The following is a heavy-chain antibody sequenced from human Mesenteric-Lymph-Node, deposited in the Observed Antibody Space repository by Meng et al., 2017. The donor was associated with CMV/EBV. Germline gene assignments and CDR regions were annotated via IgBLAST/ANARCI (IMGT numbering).Heavy chain of an antibody. CDR3: ARISRRGYQIYYYYGMDV. D-gene: IGHD3-22*01. Sequence: ESLKISCAVYGGSFSGYYWSWIRQPPGKGLEWIGEINHSGSTNYNPSLKSRVTISVDTSKNQFSLKLSSVTAADTAVYYCARISRRGYQIYYYYGMDVWGQGTTVTVSS. V-gene: IGHV4-34*01. CDR2: INHSGST. J-gene: IGHJ6*02. CDR1: GGSFSGYY.